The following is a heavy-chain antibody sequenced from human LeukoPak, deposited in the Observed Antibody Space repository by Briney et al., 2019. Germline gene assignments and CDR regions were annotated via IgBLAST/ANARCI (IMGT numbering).Heavy chain of an antibody. CDR3: ARRGVDYYFDY. CDR1: RGSISSYY. V-gene: IGHV4-59*08. J-gene: IGHJ4*02. CDR2: IYYSGST. Sequence: SETLSLTCTVSRGSISSYYWSWIRQPPGKGLEWIGYIYYSGSTNYNPSLKSRVTISVDTSKNQFSLKLSSVTAADTAVYYCARRGVDYYFDYWGQGTLVTVSS. D-gene: IGHD2-2*01.